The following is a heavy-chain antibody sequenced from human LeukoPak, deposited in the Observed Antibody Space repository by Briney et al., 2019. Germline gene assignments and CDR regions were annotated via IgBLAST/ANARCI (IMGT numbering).Heavy chain of an antibody. J-gene: IGHJ6*03. Sequence: GGSLRLSCAASGFTFSGSAMHWVRQASGKGLEWVGRIRSKANSYATAYAASVKGRFTISRDDSKNTAYLQMNSLKTEDTAVYYCTSPGGYDYSYYYMDVWGKGTTVTVSS. CDR1: GFTFSGSA. CDR2: IRSKANSYAT. V-gene: IGHV3-73*01. CDR3: TSPGGYDYSYYYMDV. D-gene: IGHD5-12*01.